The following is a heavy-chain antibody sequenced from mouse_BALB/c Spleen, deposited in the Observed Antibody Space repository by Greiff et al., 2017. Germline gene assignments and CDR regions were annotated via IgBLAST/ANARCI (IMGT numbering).Heavy chain of an antibody. CDR2: ISYSGST. Sequence: EVQLQQSGPGLVKPSQSLSLTCTVTGYSITSDYAWNWIRQFPGNKLEWEGYISYSGSTSYNPSLKSRISITRDTSKNQIFLQLNSVTTEDTATYYCARGCDSCYFDYWGQGTTHTVPS. V-gene: IGHV3-2*02. J-gene: IGHJ2*01. CDR1: GYSITSDYA. CDR3: ARGCDSCYFDY. D-gene: IGHD3-3*01.